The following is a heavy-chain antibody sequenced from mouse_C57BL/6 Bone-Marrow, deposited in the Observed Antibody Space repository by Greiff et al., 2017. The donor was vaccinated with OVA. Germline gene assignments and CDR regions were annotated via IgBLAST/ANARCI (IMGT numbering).Heavy chain of an antibody. Sequence: VQLQQSGAELVRPGASVKLSCTASGFNIKDDYMHWVKQRPEQGLEWIGWIDPENGDTEYASKFQGKATITADTSSNTAYLQLSSLTSEDTAVYYCTTDYGPYWYFDVWGTGTTVTVSS. J-gene: IGHJ1*03. V-gene: IGHV14-4*01. CDR3: TTDYGPYWYFDV. CDR1: GFNIKDDY. CDR2: IDPENGDT. D-gene: IGHD1-1*02.